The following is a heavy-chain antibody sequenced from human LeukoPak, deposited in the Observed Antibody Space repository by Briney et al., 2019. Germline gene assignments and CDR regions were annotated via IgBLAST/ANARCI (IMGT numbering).Heavy chain of an antibody. CDR2: IYYSGST. Sequence: ASETLSLTCTVSGGSISSYYWSWIRQPPGKGLEWIGYIYYSGSTNYNPSLKSRVTMSVDTSKNQFSLKLTSVTAADTAVYYCARGKGYFDYWGQGTLVTVSS. CDR3: ARGKGYFDY. J-gene: IGHJ4*02. CDR1: GGSISSYY. V-gene: IGHV4-59*01.